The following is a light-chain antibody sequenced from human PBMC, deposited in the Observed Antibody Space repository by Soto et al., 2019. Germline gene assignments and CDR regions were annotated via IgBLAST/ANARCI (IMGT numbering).Light chain of an antibody. J-gene: IGLJ3*02. V-gene: IGLV3-9*01. Sequence: SYELTQPLSVSVALGQTARITCGGNNIGSKNVHWYQLNPGQAPVLVIYRDTNRPSGIPERFSDSGNTATLAISGAQVGDDADYYCQVWDSSTVVFGGGTQLTVL. CDR3: QVWDSSTVV. CDR2: RDT. CDR1: NIGSKN.